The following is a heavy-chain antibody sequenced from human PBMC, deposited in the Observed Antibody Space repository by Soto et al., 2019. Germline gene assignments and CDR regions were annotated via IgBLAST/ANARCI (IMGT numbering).Heavy chain of an antibody. CDR1: GFTFSSYW. CDR2: IKQDGSEK. D-gene: IGHD6-13*01. CDR3: ARETGSSIYEAGDAFDI. Sequence: EVQLVESGGGLGQPGGSLRLSCAASGFTFSSYWMSWVRQAPGKGLEWVANIKQDGSEKYYVDSVKGRFTISRDNAKNSLYLQMNSLRAEDTAVYYCARETGSSIYEAGDAFDIWGQGTMVTVSS. J-gene: IGHJ3*02. V-gene: IGHV3-7*01.